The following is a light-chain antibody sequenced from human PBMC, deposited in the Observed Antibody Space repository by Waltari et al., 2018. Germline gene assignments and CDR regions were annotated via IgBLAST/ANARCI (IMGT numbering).Light chain of an antibody. V-gene: IGLV1-40*01. J-gene: IGLJ2*01. CDR3: QSYDTSLSVV. CDR2: GTS. CDR1: GSNLGAGYD. Sequence: QSVLTQPPPVSGAPGQRVSISCTGSGSNLGAGYDVHWYQPHPGRAPKLLIYGTSTRPPGVPDRFFGSQSGTSASLAITALQAEDEAEYYCQSYDTSLSVVFGGGTRLTVL.